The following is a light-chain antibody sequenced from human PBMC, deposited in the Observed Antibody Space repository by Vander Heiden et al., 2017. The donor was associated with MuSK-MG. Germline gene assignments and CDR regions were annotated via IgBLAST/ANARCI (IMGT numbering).Light chain of an antibody. CDR2: AAS. Sequence: DIQMTQSPSSLSASVGDRVTITSRASQSISSYLNWYQQKPGKAPKLLIYAASSLQSGVPSRFSGSGSGTDFTLTISRLQPEDFATYYCQQSDSTPNTFGQGTKMEIK. V-gene: IGKV1-39*01. CDR1: QSISSY. CDR3: QQSDSTPNT. J-gene: IGKJ2*01.